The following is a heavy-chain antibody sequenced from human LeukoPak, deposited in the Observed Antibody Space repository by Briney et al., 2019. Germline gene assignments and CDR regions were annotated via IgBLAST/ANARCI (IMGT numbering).Heavy chain of an antibody. CDR2: IYYSGST. CDR1: GGSLSGYY. D-gene: IGHD6-13*01. CDR3: ARVGGRLGGQLVPHFDL. J-gene: IGHJ2*01. Sequence: SETLSLTCAVYGGSLSGYYWSWIRQPPGKGLEWIGYIYYSGSTNYNPSLKSRVTISVDTSKNQFSLKLSSVTAADTAVYYCARVGGRLGGQLVPHFDLWGRGTLVTVSS. V-gene: IGHV4-59*01.